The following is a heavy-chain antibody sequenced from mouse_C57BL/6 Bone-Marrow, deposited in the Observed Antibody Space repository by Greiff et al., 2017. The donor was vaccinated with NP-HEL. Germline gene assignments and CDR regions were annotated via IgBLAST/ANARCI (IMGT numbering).Heavy chain of an antibody. Sequence: QVQLQQSGPELVKPGASVKISCKASGYAFSSSWMNWVKQRPGKGLEWIGRIYPGDGYTNYNGKFKGKATMTADKSSSTAYMQLSSLTSEDSAVYFCAVDVRYAMDYWGQGTSVTVSS. CDR2: IYPGDGYT. J-gene: IGHJ4*01. V-gene: IGHV1-82*01. CDR1: GYAFSSSW. CDR3: AVDVRYAMDY.